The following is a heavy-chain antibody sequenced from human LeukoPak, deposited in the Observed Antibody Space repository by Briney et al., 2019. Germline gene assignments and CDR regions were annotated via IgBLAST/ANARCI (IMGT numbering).Heavy chain of an antibody. CDR3: ARAALGVWFGEPLGGPTEY. CDR1: GYTFTGYY. J-gene: IGHJ4*02. D-gene: IGHD3-10*01. Sequence: ASVKVSCKASGYTFTGYYIHWVRQAPGQGLEWMGWINPSSGGTYYAQSFQGRVTMTRDTSISTAYMELSRLRSDGTAVYYCARAALGVWFGEPLGGPTEYWGQGTLVTVSS. CDR2: INPSSGGT. V-gene: IGHV1-2*02.